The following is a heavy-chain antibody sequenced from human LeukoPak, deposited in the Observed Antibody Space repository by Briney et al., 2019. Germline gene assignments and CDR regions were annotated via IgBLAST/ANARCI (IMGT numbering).Heavy chain of an antibody. J-gene: IGHJ3*02. CDR1: GCSISSSSYY. Sequence: SETLSLTCTVSGCSISSSSYYWGWIRQPPGKGLEWIGYIYYSGSTNYNPSLKSRVTISVDTSKNQFSLKLSSVTAADTAVYYCARESINDAFDIWGQGTMVTVSS. D-gene: IGHD2-21*01. CDR3: ARESINDAFDI. V-gene: IGHV4-61*05. CDR2: IYYSGST.